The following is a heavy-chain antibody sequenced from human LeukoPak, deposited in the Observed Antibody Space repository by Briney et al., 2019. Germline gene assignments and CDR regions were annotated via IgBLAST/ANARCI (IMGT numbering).Heavy chain of an antibody. J-gene: IGHJ6*03. CDR2: IYTSGST. Sequence: SQTLSLTCTVSGGSISSGSYYWSWIRQPAGKGLEWIGRIYTSGSTNYNPSLKSRVTISVDTSKNQFSLKLSSVTAADTAVYYCARGYDYSSSWYPLGYMDVWGKGTTVTVSS. CDR3: ARGYDYSSSWYPLGYMDV. D-gene: IGHD6-13*01. V-gene: IGHV4-61*02. CDR1: GGSISSGSYY.